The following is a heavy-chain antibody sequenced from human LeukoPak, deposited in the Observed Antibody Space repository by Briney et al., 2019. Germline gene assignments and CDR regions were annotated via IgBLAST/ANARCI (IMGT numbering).Heavy chain of an antibody. CDR3: ARVFPPDPTMAPNFDY. V-gene: IGHV3-21*01. CDR1: GFSFSRYS. J-gene: IGHJ4*02. CDR2: ISSSSAYI. D-gene: IGHD5-12*01. Sequence: GGSLRLPCAASGFSFSRYSMNWVRQAPGKGLEWVSSISSSSAYIYYADSMKGRLTISRDNAENSLYLQMNSLRAEDTAVYYCARVFPPDPTMAPNFDYWGQGTLVTVSS.